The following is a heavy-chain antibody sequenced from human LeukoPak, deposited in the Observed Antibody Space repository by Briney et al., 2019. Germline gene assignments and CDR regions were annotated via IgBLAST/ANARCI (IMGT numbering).Heavy chain of an antibody. V-gene: IGHV3-23*01. Sequence: PGGSLRLSCAASGFTFSSYAMSWVRQAPGKGLEWVRAISGSGGSTYYADSVKGRFTISRDNSKNTLYLQMNSLRAEDTAVYYCAKSLVVVITIFDYWGQGTLVTVSS. CDR2: ISGSGGST. CDR3: AKSLVVVITIFDY. D-gene: IGHD3-22*01. J-gene: IGHJ4*02. CDR1: GFTFSSYA.